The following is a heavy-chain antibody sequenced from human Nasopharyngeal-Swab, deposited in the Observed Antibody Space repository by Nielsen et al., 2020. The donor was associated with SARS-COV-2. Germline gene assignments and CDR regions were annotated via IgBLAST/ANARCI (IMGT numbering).Heavy chain of an antibody. Sequence: WVRQAPGQGLEWMGWISACNGNTNYAQKLQGRVTMTTDTSTSTAYMELRSLRSDDTAVYYCARDYYDSSGYYYDAFDIWGQGTMVTVSS. CDR3: ARDYYDSSGYYYDAFDI. D-gene: IGHD3-22*01. CDR2: ISACNGNT. V-gene: IGHV1-18*01. J-gene: IGHJ3*02.